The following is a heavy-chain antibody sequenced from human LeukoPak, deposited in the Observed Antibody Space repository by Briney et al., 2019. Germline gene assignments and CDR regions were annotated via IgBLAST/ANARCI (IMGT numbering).Heavy chain of an antibody. Sequence: SETLSLTCTVSGGSISSSSYYWGWIRQPPGKGLEWIGSIYYSGSTYYNPSLKSRVTISVDTSKNQFSLKLSSVTAADTAVYYCARDLNYDILTGSQGAFDIWGQGTMVTVSS. CDR3: ARDLNYDILTGSQGAFDI. V-gene: IGHV4-39*01. D-gene: IGHD3-9*01. CDR1: GGSISSSSYY. CDR2: IYYSGST. J-gene: IGHJ3*02.